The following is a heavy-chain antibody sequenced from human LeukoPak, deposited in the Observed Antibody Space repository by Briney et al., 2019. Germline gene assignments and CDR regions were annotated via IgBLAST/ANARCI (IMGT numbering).Heavy chain of an antibody. CDR2: ISGYNGNT. V-gene: IGHV1-18*01. J-gene: IGHJ4*02. Sequence: ASVKVSCKASGYTFTSYDTSWVRQAPGQGLEWMGWISGYNGNTNYALKVQDRVTMTTDTSTSTAYMELRSLESDDTAVYYCARGRRGIVVVPATYYFDYWGQGTLVTVSS. CDR1: GYTFTSYD. D-gene: IGHD2-2*01. CDR3: ARGRRGIVVVPATYYFDY.